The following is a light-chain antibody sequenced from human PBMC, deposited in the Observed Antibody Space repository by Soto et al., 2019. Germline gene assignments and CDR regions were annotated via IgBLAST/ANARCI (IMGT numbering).Light chain of an antibody. V-gene: IGKV3-20*01. Sequence: EIVLTQSPGTLSLSPGERATLSCRASQSVNSIYLAWYQQKPGQAPRLLIYGASSRATGIPDRFSGSGSGTEFTLTITRLEPEDSAVYFCQQNNRWPHITFGQGTRLEIK. CDR3: QQNNRWPHIT. CDR2: GAS. J-gene: IGKJ5*01. CDR1: QSVNSIY.